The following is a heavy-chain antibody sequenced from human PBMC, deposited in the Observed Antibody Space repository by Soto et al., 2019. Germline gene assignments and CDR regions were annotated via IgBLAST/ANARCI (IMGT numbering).Heavy chain of an antibody. CDR1: GFTFSSYW. CDR3: ARDDSSGHFDY. Sequence: GGSLRLSCAASGFTFSSYWMHWVRQAPGKGLVWVSRINSDGSSTSYADSVKGRFTISRDNAKNTPYLQMNSLRAEDTAVYYCARDDSSGHFDYWGQGTLVTVSS. D-gene: IGHD3-22*01. CDR2: INSDGSST. V-gene: IGHV3-74*01. J-gene: IGHJ4*02.